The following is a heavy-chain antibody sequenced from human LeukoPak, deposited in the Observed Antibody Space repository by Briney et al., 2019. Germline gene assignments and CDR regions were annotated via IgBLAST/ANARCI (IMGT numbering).Heavy chain of an antibody. J-gene: IGHJ4*02. CDR3: AYGTEYGSGWPCLL. V-gene: IGHV3-23*01. CDR2: ISGSADNT. CDR1: GFTFSSFA. D-gene: IGHD6-19*01. Sequence: PGGSLRLSCAASGFTFSSFAMSWVRQAPGKGLEWVSAISGSADNTYYADSVKGRFTISRDNSKNTLYLQINSLRAEDTAVYYCAYGTEYGSGWPCLLWREGPLVTVSP.